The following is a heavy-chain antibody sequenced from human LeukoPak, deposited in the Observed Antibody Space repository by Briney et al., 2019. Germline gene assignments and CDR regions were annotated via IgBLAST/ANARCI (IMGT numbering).Heavy chain of an antibody. V-gene: IGHV1-8*01. D-gene: IGHD6-13*01. Sequence: ASVKVSCKASGYTFTSYDINWVRQATGQGLEWMGWMNPNSGNTGYAQKFQGRVTMTRNTSISTAYMELSNLRSEDTAVYYCAGGKTIAAAGGYWFDPWGQGTLVTVSS. CDR3: AGGKTIAAAGGYWFDP. CDR1: GYTFTSYD. CDR2: MNPNSGNT. J-gene: IGHJ5*02.